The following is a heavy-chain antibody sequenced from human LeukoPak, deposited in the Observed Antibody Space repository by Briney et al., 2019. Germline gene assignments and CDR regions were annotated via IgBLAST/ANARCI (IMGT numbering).Heavy chain of an antibody. D-gene: IGHD3-22*01. Sequence: GGSLRLSCAASGFTFSSYAMSWVRQAPGKGLEWVSAISGSGGSTYYADSVKGRFTISRDNSKNTLYLQMNSLRAEDTALYYCAKTRAYYYDAYDYWGQGTLVTVSS. CDR2: ISGSGGST. V-gene: IGHV3-23*01. J-gene: IGHJ4*02. CDR1: GFTFSSYA. CDR3: AKTRAYYYDAYDY.